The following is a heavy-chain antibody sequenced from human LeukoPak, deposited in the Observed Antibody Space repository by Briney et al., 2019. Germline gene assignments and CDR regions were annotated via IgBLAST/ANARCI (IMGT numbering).Heavy chain of an antibody. D-gene: IGHD3-22*01. CDR1: GFSSSNAW. V-gene: IGHV3-53*01. J-gene: IGHJ3*02. CDR2: IYNDGRT. CDR3: ARGLFLSGYLDAFDI. Sequence: GGSLRLSCAASGFSSSNAWMSWVRQAPGKGLEWVSLIYNDGRTYYADSVKGRCTISRDNLKNVLYLQMNSLKVEDTALYYCARGLFLSGYLDAFDIWGQGTVVTVSS.